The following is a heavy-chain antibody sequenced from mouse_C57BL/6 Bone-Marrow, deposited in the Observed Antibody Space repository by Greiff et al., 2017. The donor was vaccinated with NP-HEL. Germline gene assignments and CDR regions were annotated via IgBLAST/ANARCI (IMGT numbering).Heavy chain of an antibody. J-gene: IGHJ4*01. Sequence: VKLVESGPGLVQPSQSLSITCTVSGFSLTSYGVHWVRQSPGKGLEWLGVIWKGGRTDNNAAVMSSLSIIKDNTKCQVFFKMNRLQANDTAVCYCAKENAMDYWGQGTSVTVSS. V-gene: IGHV2-5*01. CDR3: AKENAMDY. CDR1: GFSLTSYG. CDR2: IWKGGRT.